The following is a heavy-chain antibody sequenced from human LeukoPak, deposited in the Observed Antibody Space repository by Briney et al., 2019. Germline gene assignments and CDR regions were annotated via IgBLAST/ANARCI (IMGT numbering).Heavy chain of an antibody. CDR2: ISTYDGDT. J-gene: IGHJ4*02. D-gene: IGHD3-22*01. CDR3: ARTSTHYYDSSGLNYFDY. V-gene: IGHV1-18*01. Sequence: GASVKVSCKTSGYTFTRYGISWVRQAPGQGLEWMGWISTYDGDTNYAQKIQGRVTMTTDTSTSTVYMELRSLRSDDTAMYYCARTSTHYYDSSGLNYFDYWGQGTLVTVSS. CDR1: GYTFTRYG.